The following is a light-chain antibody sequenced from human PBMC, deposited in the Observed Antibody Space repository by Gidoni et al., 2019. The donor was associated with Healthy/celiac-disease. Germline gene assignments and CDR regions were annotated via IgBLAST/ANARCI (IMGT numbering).Light chain of an antibody. V-gene: IGKV3-11*01. CDR3: QQRSNWPWT. CDR1: QSVSSY. CDR2: DAS. Sequence: EIVLTQSPATLSLSPGERATLSCRASQSVSSYLAWYQQKPGPAPRPLIYDASNRATGIPARFSGSGSGTDFTLTISSLEPEDCAVYYCQQRSNWPWTFGQGTKVEIK. J-gene: IGKJ1*01.